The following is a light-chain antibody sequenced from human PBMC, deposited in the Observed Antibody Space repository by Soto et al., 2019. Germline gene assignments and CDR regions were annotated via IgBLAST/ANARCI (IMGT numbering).Light chain of an antibody. CDR1: QSVSSSY. CDR3: QHFGGTTFT. V-gene: IGKV3-20*01. CDR2: GVS. J-gene: IGKJ5*01. Sequence: EIVLTQSPGTLSLSPGEGATLSCRASQSVSSSYIAWYQQRPGQTPSLLIYGVSTRATGIPNRFSGSGSGTHFTLTISRLEPGDFAVYYCQHFGGTTFTFGQGTRLESK.